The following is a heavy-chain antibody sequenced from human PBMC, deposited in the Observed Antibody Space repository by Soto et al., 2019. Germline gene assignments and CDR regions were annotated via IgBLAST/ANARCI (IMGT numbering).Heavy chain of an antibody. CDR2: ISAHNGNT. D-gene: IGHD1-1*01. CDR1: GYTFTSYV. V-gene: IGHV1-18*01. CDR3: ARGRYGDY. Sequence: QVHLVQSGAEVKKPGASVKVSCKASGYTFTSYVITWVRQAPGQGLEWMGWISAHNGNTDYAQKLQGRVIVTRDTSTSTAYMELMSLISDDTAVYYCARGRYGDYWGKGALVTVSS. J-gene: IGHJ4*02.